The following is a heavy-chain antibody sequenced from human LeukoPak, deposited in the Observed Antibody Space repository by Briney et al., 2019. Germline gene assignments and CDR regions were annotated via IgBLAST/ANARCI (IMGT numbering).Heavy chain of an antibody. CDR3: ARGAPCSSSCPYYYYYGMDV. Sequence: ASVKVSCKASGYTFTSYGISWVRQAPGQGLEWMGWISAYNGNTNYAQKLQGRVTMTTDTSTSTAYMELRGLRSDDTAVYYCARGAPCSSSCPYYYYYGMDVWGQGTTVTVSS. CDR2: ISAYNGNT. J-gene: IGHJ6*02. D-gene: IGHD6-13*01. V-gene: IGHV1-18*01. CDR1: GYTFTSYG.